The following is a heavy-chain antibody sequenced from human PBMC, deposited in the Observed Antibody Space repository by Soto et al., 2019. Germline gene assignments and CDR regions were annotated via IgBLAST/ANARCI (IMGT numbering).Heavy chain of an antibody. J-gene: IGHJ3*02. CDR2: ISSSSSTI. Sequence: EVQLVESGGGLVQPGGSLRLSCAASGFTFSSYSMNWVRQAPGKGLEWVSYISSSSSTIYYADSVKGRFTISRDNAKNSLYLQMNSLRDEHTSVYYCARGIAVAGSYAFDIWGQGTMVTVSS. D-gene: IGHD6-19*01. CDR3: ARGIAVAGSYAFDI. V-gene: IGHV3-48*02. CDR1: GFTFSSYS.